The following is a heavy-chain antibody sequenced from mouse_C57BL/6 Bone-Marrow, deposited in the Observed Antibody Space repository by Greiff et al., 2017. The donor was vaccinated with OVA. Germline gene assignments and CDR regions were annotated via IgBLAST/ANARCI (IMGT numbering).Heavy chain of an antibody. J-gene: IGHJ3*01. CDR1: GYTFTSYG. CDR3: ARDCGSGPFAY. D-gene: IGHD1-1*01. V-gene: IGHV1-81*01. Sequence: QVQLQQSGAELARPGASVKLSCKASGYTFTSYGISWVKQRTGQGLEWIGEIYPRSGNTEYNEKFKGKATLTADKSSSTAYMELRSLTSKDSAVYFCARDCGSGPFAYWGQGTLVTVSA. CDR2: IYPRSGNT.